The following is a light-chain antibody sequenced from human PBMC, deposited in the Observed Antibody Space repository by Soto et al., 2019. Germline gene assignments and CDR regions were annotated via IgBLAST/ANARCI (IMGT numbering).Light chain of an antibody. CDR2: DAS. CDR1: QSISSW. J-gene: IGKJ1*01. CDR3: QQYNSYSWT. V-gene: IGKV1-5*01. Sequence: DIQMTQSPSTQSASVGDRVTITCRASQSISSWLAWYQQKPGKAPKLLIYDASSLESGVPSRFSGSGSGTEFNLTISSLQPDDFATYYCQQYNSYSWTFGQGTKVDIK.